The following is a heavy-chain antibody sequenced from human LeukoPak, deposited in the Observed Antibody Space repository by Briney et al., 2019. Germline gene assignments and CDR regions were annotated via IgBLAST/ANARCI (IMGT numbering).Heavy chain of an antibody. CDR1: GFTFSSYR. D-gene: IGHD6-19*01. V-gene: IGHV3-21*01. J-gene: IGHJ4*02. CDR2: ISSSSSYI. CDR3: AREGSGVAGHFDY. Sequence: GGSLRLSCAASGFTFSSYRMNWVRRAPGKGLEWVSSISSSSSYIYYADSVKGRFTISRDNAKHSLYLQMNSLRAEDTAVYYCAREGSGVAGHFDYWGQGTLVTVSS.